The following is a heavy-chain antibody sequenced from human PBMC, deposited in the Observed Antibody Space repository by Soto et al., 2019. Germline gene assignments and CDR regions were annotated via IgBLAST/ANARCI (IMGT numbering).Heavy chain of an antibody. D-gene: IGHD2-2*02. CDR2: ISSSGSTI. CDR3: AREEVPAAIVAWFDP. CDR1: GFTFSSYE. J-gene: IGHJ5*02. V-gene: IGHV3-48*03. Sequence: EVQLVESGGGLVQPGGSLRLSCAASGFTFSSYEMNWVRQAPGKGLEWVSYISSSGSTIYYADSVKGRFTISRDNAKNSLYLQMNSLRAEDTAVYYCAREEVPAAIVAWFDPWGQGTLVTVSS.